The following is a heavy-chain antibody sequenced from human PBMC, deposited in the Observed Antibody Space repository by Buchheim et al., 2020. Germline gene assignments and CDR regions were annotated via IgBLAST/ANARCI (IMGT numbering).Heavy chain of an antibody. Sequence: QVQLQQWGAGLLKPSETLSLTCAVYGGSFSGYYWSWIRQPPGKGLEWIGEINHSGSTNYNQCLKSRVTISVDTSKNKVSLKLSSVTAADTAVYYCARVGAEETRPDWYFDLWGRGTL. CDR2: INHSGST. V-gene: IGHV4-34*01. CDR3: ARVGAEETRPDWYFDL. CDR1: GGSFSGYY. J-gene: IGHJ2*01. D-gene: IGHD3-3*01.